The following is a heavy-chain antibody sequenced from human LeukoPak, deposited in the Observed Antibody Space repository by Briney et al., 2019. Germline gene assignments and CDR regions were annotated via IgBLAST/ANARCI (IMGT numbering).Heavy chain of an antibody. CDR3: ARSIVVPAAHDY. V-gene: IGHV1-2*02. J-gene: IGHJ4*02. CDR2: INPNSGGT. Sequence: ASVKVSCKASGYTFTGYYMHWVRQAPGQGLEWMGWINPNSGGTNYAQKFQGRVTMTRDTSISAAYMELSRLRSDDTAVYYCARSIVVPAAHDYWGQGTLVTVSS. D-gene: IGHD2-2*01. CDR1: GYTFTGYY.